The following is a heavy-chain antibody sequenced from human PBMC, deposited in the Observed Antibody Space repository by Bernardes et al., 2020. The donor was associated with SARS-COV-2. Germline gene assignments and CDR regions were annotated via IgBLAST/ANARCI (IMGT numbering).Heavy chain of an antibody. V-gene: IGHV1-2*02. J-gene: IGHJ4*02. CDR3: AREDSYGSGSFPLDF. D-gene: IGHD3-10*01. Sequence: ASVKVSCKASGYTFAGYYIHWVRQAPGQGLEWMGWVNPNSGDTHYAQKFQGRVTLTRDTSITTAYMELSSLRSDDTAIYYCAREDSYGSGSFPLDFWGQGALVTVSS. CDR2: VNPNSGDT. CDR1: GYTFAGYY.